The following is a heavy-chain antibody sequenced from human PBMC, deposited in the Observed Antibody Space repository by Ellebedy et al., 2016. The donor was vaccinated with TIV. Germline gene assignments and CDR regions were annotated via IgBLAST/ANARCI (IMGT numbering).Heavy chain of an antibody. CDR3: ARSFGHSALPNFDY. CDR1: GGTFSTYA. Sequence: ASVKVSCKAFGGTFSTYALNWVRQAPGQGLEWIGAFLPMFGTATSAQKFQGRVTITADESMTTAYMDLSSLRSEDTAVYYCARSFGHSALPNFDYWGQGTPVTVSS. V-gene: IGHV1-69*13. CDR2: FLPMFGTA. D-gene: IGHD3/OR15-3a*01. J-gene: IGHJ4*02.